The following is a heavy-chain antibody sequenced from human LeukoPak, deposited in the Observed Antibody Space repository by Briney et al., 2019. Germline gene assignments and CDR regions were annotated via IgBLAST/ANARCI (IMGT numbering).Heavy chain of an antibody. Sequence: SQTLSLTCTVSGGSISSGSYYWSWIRQPGGKGLEWIGRIYTSGSTNYNPSLKSRVTISVDTSKNQFSLKLSSVPAADTAVYYCARGPEEDDYEYYFDYWGQGTLVTVSS. CDR3: ARGPEEDDYEYYFDY. CDR1: GGSISSGSYY. J-gene: IGHJ4*02. D-gene: IGHD4-17*01. CDR2: IYTSGST. V-gene: IGHV4-61*02.